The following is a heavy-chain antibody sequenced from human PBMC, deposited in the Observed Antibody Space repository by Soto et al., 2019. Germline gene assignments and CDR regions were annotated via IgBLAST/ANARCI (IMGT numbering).Heavy chain of an antibody. CDR3: ARQLEWNYSGGFWYFDL. Sequence: QLQLQESGPGLVKPSETLSLTCTVSGGSISSSSYYWGWIRQPPGKGLEWIGSIYYSGSTYYNPSLKSRVTLSVDTSKNQFPLKLSAVTAADTAVYYCARQLEWNYSGGFWYFDLWGRGTLVTVSS. V-gene: IGHV4-39*01. D-gene: IGHD1-7*01. J-gene: IGHJ2*01. CDR1: GGSISSSSYY. CDR2: IYYSGST.